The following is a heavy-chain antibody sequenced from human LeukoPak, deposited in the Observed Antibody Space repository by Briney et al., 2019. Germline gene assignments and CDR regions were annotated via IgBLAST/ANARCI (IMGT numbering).Heavy chain of an antibody. J-gene: IGHJ4*02. CDR1: GGSISSGSYY. CDR3: ARGIRRTYYYDSSGYYYLDY. V-gene: IGHV4-61*02. CDR2: IYTSGST. Sequence: PSETLSLTCTVSGGSISSGSYYWSWIRQPAGKGLEWIGRIYTSGSTNYNPSLKSRVTISVDTSKNQFSLKLSSVTAADTAVYYCARGIRRTYYYDSSGYYYLDYWSQGTLVTVSS. D-gene: IGHD3-22*01.